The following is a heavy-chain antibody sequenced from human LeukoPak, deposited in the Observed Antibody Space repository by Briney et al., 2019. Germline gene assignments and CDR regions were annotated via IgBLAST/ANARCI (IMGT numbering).Heavy chain of an antibody. CDR1: GYTFTGYY. V-gene: IGHV1-2*02. CDR2: INPNSGGT. CDR3: ARWGYCSGGSCYATDRFYDY. J-gene: IGHJ4*02. D-gene: IGHD2-15*01. Sequence: ASVKVSCKASGYTFTGYYMNWVRQAPGQGLEWMGWINPNSGGTNYAQKFQGRVTMTRDTSISTAYMELSRLRSDDTAVYYCARWGYCSGGSCYATDRFYDYWGQGTLVTVS.